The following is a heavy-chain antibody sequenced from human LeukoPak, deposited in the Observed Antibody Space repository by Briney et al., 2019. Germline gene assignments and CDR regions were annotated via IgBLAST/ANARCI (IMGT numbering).Heavy chain of an antibody. CDR3: ARRPRDSSGYYLGAFHA. V-gene: IGHV3-23*01. CDR2: IGASGADT. D-gene: IGHD3-22*01. Sequence: PGGSLRLSCAASGFTFSNYGMSWVRQAPGKGLDWVSVIGASGADTYYADSVKGRFTISRDNAKNTLYLHMRSLRAEDTAVYFCARRPRDSSGYYLGAFHAWGQGTTVTVSS. J-gene: IGHJ3*01. CDR1: GFTFSNYG.